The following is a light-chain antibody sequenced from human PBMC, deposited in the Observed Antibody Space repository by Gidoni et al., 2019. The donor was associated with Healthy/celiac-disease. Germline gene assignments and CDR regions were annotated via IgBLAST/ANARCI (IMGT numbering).Light chain of an antibody. CDR1: QSISSY. CDR2: AAS. J-gene: IGKJ1*01. Sequence: DIQMTQSPSSLSASVGDRVTITCRASQSISSYLNWYQQKPGKAPKLLIYAASSLPSGVPSRFSGSGYGTDFTLTISSLQPEDFETYYCQQSYSTPWTFGQGTKVEIK. CDR3: QQSYSTPWT. V-gene: IGKV1-39*01.